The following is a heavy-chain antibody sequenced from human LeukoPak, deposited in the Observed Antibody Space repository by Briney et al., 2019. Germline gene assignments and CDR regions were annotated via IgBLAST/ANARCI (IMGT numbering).Heavy chain of an antibody. CDR3: AKDLGLEQQLIDY. J-gene: IGHJ4*02. CDR2: IWYDGSNK. CDR1: GFTFSSYG. Sequence: GGSLRLSCAASGFTFSSYGMHWVRQAPGKGLEWVAVIWYDGSNKYYADSVKGRFTISRDNSKNTLYLQMNSLRAEDTAVYYCAKDLGLEQQLIDYWGQGTLVTVSS. D-gene: IGHD6-13*01. V-gene: IGHV3-33*06.